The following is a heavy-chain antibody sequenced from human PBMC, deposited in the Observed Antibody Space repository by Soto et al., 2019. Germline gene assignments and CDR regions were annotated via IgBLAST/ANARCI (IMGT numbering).Heavy chain of an antibody. CDR2: IIPIFGTA. D-gene: IGHD5-12*01. CDR3: ARGNQRWLQLWYFDL. CDR1: GGTFSSYT. V-gene: IGHV1-69*12. J-gene: IGHJ2*01. Sequence: QVQLVQSGAEVKKPGSSVTVSCKASGGTFSSYTISWVRQAPGQGLEWMGGIIPIFGTANYAQKFQGRVTITADDSTSTADMELSSLRSADTAVYYCARGNQRWLQLWYFDLWGRGTLVTVSS.